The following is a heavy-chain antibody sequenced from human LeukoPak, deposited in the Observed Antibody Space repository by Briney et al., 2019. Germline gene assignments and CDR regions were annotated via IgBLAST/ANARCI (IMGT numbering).Heavy chain of an antibody. CDR3: AREGHSSSSIGGFDY. CDR1: GFTFSSYW. D-gene: IGHD6-6*01. V-gene: IGHV3-74*01. Sequence: QPGGSLRLSCAASGFTFSSYWMHWVRQAPGKGLVWVSRISSDGSSTSYADSVKGRFTISRDNAKNTLYLQMNSLRAEDTAVYYCAREGHSSSSIGGFDYWGQGTLVTVSS. J-gene: IGHJ4*02. CDR2: ISSDGSST.